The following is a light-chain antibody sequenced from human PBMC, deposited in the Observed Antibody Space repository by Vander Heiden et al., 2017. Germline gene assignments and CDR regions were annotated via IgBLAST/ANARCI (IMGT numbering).Light chain of an antibody. CDR2: EVS. Sequence: QSALTQPASVSGSPGQSITISCTGTSSDVGSYNLVSWYHQHPGKAPKLMIYEVSKRPSGVSNRFSGSKSGNTASLTISGLQAEDEADYYCCSYAGSSTVFGGGTKLTVL. J-gene: IGLJ2*01. CDR1: SSDVGSYNL. CDR3: CSYAGSSTV. V-gene: IGLV2-23*02.